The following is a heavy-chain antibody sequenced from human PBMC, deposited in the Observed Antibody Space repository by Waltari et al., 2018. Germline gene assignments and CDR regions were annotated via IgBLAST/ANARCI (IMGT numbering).Heavy chain of an antibody. CDR2: ISAYNGNT. Sequence: QVQLVQSGAEVKKPGASVKVSCKASGYTFTSYGISWVRPAPGQGLEWMGWISAYNGNTNYAQKLQGRVTMTTDTSTSTAYMELRSLRSDDTAVYYCARVGVVYFWSGYAYFDYWGQGTLVTVSS. CDR1: GYTFTSYG. D-gene: IGHD3-3*01. J-gene: IGHJ4*02. V-gene: IGHV1-18*01. CDR3: ARVGVVYFWSGYAYFDY.